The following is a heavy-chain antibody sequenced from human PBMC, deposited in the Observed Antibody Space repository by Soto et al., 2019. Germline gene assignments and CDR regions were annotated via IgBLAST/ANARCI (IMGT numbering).Heavy chain of an antibody. CDR1: GFSFGNYD. CDR3: ARAYSGRLPRRADYYYAMDV. V-gene: IGHV3-13*05. J-gene: IGHJ6*02. D-gene: IGHD2-15*01. Sequence: EVQLVESGGGLVQPGGSLRLSCAASGFSFGNYDLHWVRQATGKGLEWVSAIRAADDPYYIASVKGRFTVSRDNAQKSLYLQMNNLRVEDTAIYYCARAYSGRLPRRADYYYAMDVWGRGTTVTVSS. CDR2: IRAADDP.